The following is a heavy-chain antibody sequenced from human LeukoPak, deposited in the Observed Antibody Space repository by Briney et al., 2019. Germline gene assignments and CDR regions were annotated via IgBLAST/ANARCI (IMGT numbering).Heavy chain of an antibody. CDR3: ATGVVLNYFDY. Sequence: ASVKVSCKASGYTFTSYGISWVQQAPGKGLEWMGLVDPEDGETIYAEKFQGRVTITADTSTDTAYMELSSLRSEDTAVYYCATGVVLNYFDYWGQGTLVTVSS. V-gene: IGHV1-69-2*01. CDR2: VDPEDGET. CDR1: GYTFTSYG. D-gene: IGHD2/OR15-2a*01. J-gene: IGHJ4*02.